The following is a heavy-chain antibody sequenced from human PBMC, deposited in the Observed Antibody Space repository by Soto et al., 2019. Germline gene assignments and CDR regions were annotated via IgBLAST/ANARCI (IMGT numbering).Heavy chain of an antibody. V-gene: IGHV1-69*13. CDR1: GGTFSSYA. CDR3: ARVRNRATKGFDP. J-gene: IGHJ5*02. Sequence: SVKVSCKASGGTFSSYAISWVRQAPGQGLEWMGGIIPIFGTANYAQKFQGRVTITADDSTSTAYMELSSLRSEDTAVYYCARVRNRATKGFDPWGQGTLVNVSS. CDR2: IIPIFGTA. D-gene: IGHD1-1*01.